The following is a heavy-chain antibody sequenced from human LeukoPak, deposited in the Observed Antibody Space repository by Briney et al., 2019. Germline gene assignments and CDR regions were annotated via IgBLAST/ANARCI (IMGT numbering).Heavy chain of an antibody. D-gene: IGHD5-12*01. V-gene: IGHV3-7*01. CDR1: GFTFGSYW. Sequence: GGSLRLSCAASGFTFGSYWMTWVRQAPGKGLEWVGNIQKDGSEKNYADSVKGRFTISRDNARNSLFLQMNSLRAEDTAVYYCARDSENSGYDVHDYWGQGTLVTVSS. CDR2: IQKDGSEK. J-gene: IGHJ4*02. CDR3: ARDSENSGYDVHDY.